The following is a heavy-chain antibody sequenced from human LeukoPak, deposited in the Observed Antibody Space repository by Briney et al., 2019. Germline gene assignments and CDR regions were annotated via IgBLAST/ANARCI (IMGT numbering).Heavy chain of an antibody. V-gene: IGHV1-69*01. Sequence: GSSVKVSCKASGGTFSSYAISWVRQAPGQGLEWMGGIIPIFGTANYAQKFQGRVTITADESTSTAYMELNTLRAEDTAVYYCAKGGDSSGWYSIYFDYWGQGTLVTASS. CDR2: IIPIFGTA. D-gene: IGHD6-19*01. CDR1: GGTFSSYA. J-gene: IGHJ4*02. CDR3: AKGGDSSGWYSIYFDY.